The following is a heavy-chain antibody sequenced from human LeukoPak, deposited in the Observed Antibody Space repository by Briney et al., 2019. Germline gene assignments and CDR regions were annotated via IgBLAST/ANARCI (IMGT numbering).Heavy chain of an antibody. Sequence: GGSLRLSCAASGFTFSNYEMNWVRQAPGKGLEWVSHVSRSGSTIYYADSVKGRVTISRDNAKNSLYLQMNSLRAEDTAVYYCARWGVGDYWGQGTLVTVSS. J-gene: IGHJ4*02. CDR1: GFTFSNYE. CDR3: ARWGVGDY. CDR2: VSRSGSTI. D-gene: IGHD1-26*01. V-gene: IGHV3-48*03.